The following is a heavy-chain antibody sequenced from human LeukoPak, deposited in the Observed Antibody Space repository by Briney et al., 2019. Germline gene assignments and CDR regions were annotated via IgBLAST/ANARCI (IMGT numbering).Heavy chain of an antibody. CDR2: IYYSGST. CDR1: GGSISSGGYY. V-gene: IGHV4-31*03. CDR3: ASALTQSDAFDI. J-gene: IGHJ3*02. D-gene: IGHD3-16*01. Sequence: PSETLSLTCTVSGGSISSGGYYWSWIRQHPGKGLEWIGYIYYSGSTYYNPSLRSRVTISVDTSKNQFSLKLSSVTAADTAVYYCASALTQSDAFDIWGQGTMVTVSS.